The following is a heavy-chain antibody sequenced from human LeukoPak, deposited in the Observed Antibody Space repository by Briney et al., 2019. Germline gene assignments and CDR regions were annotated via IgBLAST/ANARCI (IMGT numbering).Heavy chain of an antibody. D-gene: IGHD3-22*01. Sequence: SDKGSCKISGYTFTSCDLNWVRQATGQGLEWMGWVNPNSGNTGYAQKFQGRVTMTMDPSISTAYMELSSLRSEDTAVYYCARRSDDYDSSAYYHWGQGTLVTVSS. CDR2: VNPNSGNT. CDR1: GYTFTSCD. J-gene: IGHJ4*02. CDR3: ARRSDDYDSSAYYH. V-gene: IGHV1-8*01.